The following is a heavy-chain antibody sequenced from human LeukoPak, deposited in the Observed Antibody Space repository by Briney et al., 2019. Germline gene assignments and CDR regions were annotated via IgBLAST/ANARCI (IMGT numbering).Heavy chain of an antibody. CDR1: GGSISISTHY. V-gene: IGHV4-39*01. Sequence: SETLSLTCTVSGGSISISTHYWGWIRQPPGKGLEWIGNIYYSGSTYYNPSLKSRVTISVDTSKNQFSLRLSSVTAADTAVYYCARLGTGYDSSGYSIGWFDPWGQGTLVTVSS. J-gene: IGHJ5*02. CDR3: ARLGTGYDSSGYSIGWFDP. D-gene: IGHD3-22*01. CDR2: IYYSGST.